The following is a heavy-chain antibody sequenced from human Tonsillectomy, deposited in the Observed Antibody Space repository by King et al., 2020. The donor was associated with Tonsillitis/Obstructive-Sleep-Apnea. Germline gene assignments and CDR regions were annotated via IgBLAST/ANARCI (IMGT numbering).Heavy chain of an antibody. CDR1: GGTLSNYA. J-gene: IGHJ6*03. D-gene: IGHD2-2*01. Sequence: QLVQSGAEVKKPGSSVKVSCKASGGTLSNYAFSWMRQAPGQGPEWMGGIIPFFVTSHYAQKFQGRVTITADEYASTVYMELSSLRSEDTAVYYCASHDCSTTTCPRWRVHDGLVFNHYYYMDVWGRGTTVTVSS. CDR3: ASHDCSTTTCPRWRVHDGLVFNHYYYMDV. CDR2: IIPFFVTS. V-gene: IGHV1-69*12.